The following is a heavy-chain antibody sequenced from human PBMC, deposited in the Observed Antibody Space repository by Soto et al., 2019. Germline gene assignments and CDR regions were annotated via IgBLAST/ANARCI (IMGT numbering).Heavy chain of an antibody. Sequence: PGGSLRLSCAASGFTFSSYSMNWVRQAPGKGLEWVSSISSSSSYIYYADSVKGRFTISRDNAKNSLYLQMNSLRAEDTAVYYCARAFNLLPVPDAFDIWGQGTMVTVSS. CDR1: GFTFSSYS. V-gene: IGHV3-21*01. CDR3: ARAFNLLPVPDAFDI. CDR2: ISSSSSYI. J-gene: IGHJ3*02.